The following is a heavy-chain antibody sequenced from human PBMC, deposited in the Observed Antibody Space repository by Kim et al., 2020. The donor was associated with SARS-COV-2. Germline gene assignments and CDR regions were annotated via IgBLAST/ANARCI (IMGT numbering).Heavy chain of an antibody. D-gene: IGHD1-26*01. J-gene: IGHJ4*02. CDR3: ARGSGSYGFDY. Sequence: YADSAKGRFTIARDNARNALYLQMSSLRAEDAAVYYCARGSGSYGFDYWGQGILVTVSS. V-gene: IGHV3-74*01.